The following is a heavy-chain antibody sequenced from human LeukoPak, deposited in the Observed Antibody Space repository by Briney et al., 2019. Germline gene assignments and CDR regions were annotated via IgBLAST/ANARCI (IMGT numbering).Heavy chain of an antibody. Sequence: SGTLSLTCAVSGGSISSSNWWSWVRQPPEKGLEWIGEIYHSGSTNYNPSLKSRVTISVDTSKNQFSLKLNSVTAADTAMYYCARGGTYGGAADYWGQGTLVTVSS. CDR3: ARGGTYGGAADY. J-gene: IGHJ4*02. V-gene: IGHV4-4*02. CDR1: GGSISSSNW. CDR2: IYHSGST. D-gene: IGHD1-26*01.